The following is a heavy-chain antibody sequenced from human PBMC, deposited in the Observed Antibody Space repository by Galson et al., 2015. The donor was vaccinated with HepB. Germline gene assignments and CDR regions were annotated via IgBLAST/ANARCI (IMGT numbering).Heavy chain of an antibody. Sequence: QSGAEVKKPGESLRISCKGSGYSFTSYWISWVRQMPGKGLEWMGRIDPSDSYTNYSPSFQGHVTISADKSISTAYLQWSSLKASDTAMYYCARSCRHALWFGESLNDAFDIWGQGTMVTVSS. CDR3: ARSCRHALWFGESLNDAFDI. CDR2: IDPSDSYT. V-gene: IGHV5-10-1*01. D-gene: IGHD3-10*01. J-gene: IGHJ3*02. CDR1: GYSFTSYW.